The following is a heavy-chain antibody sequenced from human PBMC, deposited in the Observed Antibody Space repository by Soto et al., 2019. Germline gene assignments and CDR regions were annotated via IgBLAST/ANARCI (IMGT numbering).Heavy chain of an antibody. J-gene: IGHJ4*01. CDR2: ISYRGRT. CDR3: ARSSHLVGLLLAY. CDR1: DGSSTRDASY. D-gene: IGHD3-22*01. Sequence: LSETSSVSDGSSTRDASYHNSKNQHPGKGLEWIGYISYRGRTYYNPSLKSRVSLSIDTSKNQFTLKLNSVTAADMAVFKCARSSHLVGLLLAYWGHGTPVTVSS. V-gene: IGHV4-31*03.